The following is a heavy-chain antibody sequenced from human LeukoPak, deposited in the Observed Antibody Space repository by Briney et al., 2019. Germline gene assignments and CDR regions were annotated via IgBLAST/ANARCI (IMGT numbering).Heavy chain of an antibody. D-gene: IGHD2-2*01. V-gene: IGHV4-39*07. CDR2: IYYSGST. J-gene: IGHJ5*02. CDR1: GGSISSSSYY. CDR3: ARGNSGYEVVVPAAIYRGNWFDP. Sequence: SETLSLTCTVSGGSISSSSYYWGWLRQPPGKGLEWIVSIYYSGSTYDHPSLKSRVTISVDTSKTQFSLKLSSVTAADTAVYYCARGNSGYEVVVPAAIYRGNWFDPWGQGTLVTVSS.